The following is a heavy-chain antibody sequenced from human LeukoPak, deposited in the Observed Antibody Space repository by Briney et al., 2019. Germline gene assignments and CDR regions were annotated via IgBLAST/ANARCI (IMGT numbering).Heavy chain of an antibody. CDR2: INHSGST. CDR1: GFTFSSYA. V-gene: IGHV4-34*01. D-gene: IGHD3-22*01. J-gene: IGHJ4*02. Sequence: GSLRLSCAASGFTFSSYAMSWVRQPPGKGLEWIGEINHSGSTNYNPSLKSRVTISVDTSKNQFSLKLSSVTAADTAVYYCARQPLYSSGYFAYWGQGTLVTVSS. CDR3: ARQPLYSSGYFAY.